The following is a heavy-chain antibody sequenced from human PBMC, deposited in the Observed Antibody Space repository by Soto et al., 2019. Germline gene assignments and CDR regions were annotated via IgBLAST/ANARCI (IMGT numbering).Heavy chain of an antibody. CDR1: GVSFSGYY. Sequence: ETLSLTCAFYGVSFSGYYWRWIRQPPGKGVGRIGEINHSGSTNYNPSLKSRVTISVDTSKNQFSLKLRAVTGADTAVYYCARAFRHFTIFGFPPFMYYGMDVWGKGTMVTVSS. J-gene: IGHJ6*04. CDR2: INHSGST. CDR3: ARAFRHFTIFGFPPFMYYGMDV. V-gene: IGHV4-34*01. D-gene: IGHD3-3*01.